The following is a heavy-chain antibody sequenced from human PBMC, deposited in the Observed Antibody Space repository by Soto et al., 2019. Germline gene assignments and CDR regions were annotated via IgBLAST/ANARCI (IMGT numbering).Heavy chain of an antibody. CDR2: ITTDKGKT. J-gene: IGHJ4*02. CDR1: GYTFTSYG. V-gene: IGHV1-18*01. CDR3: ATRSPAFDY. Sequence: QVQLLQSGPEVKKPGASVKVSCKTSGYTFTSYGISWVRQAPGQGLEWMGWITTDKGKTTYAQKFQGRAAMTTDTSTSTAYMELRGLRSDDTGVYYCATRSPAFDYWGQGTMVTVSS.